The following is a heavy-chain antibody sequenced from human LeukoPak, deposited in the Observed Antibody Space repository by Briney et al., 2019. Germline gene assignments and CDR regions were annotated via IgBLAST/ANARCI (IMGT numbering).Heavy chain of an antibody. CDR2: IKEDGSEK. D-gene: IGHD1-14*01. Sequence: GGSLSLSCAAPGFLFSRYWLSWVRQAPGKGLEWVANIKEDGSEKYYVESMKGRFTISRDNVKNSLYLQINSLRAEDTAVYYCARDSFETDIDYWGQGTLVTVSS. V-gene: IGHV3-7*01. J-gene: IGHJ4*02. CDR3: ARDSFETDIDY. CDR1: GFLFSRYW.